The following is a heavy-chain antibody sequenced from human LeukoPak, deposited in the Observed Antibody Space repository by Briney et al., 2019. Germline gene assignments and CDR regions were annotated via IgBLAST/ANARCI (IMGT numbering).Heavy chain of an antibody. CDR3: ARDSGGELGVTTPLYYFDY. J-gene: IGHJ4*02. Sequence: PGGSLRLSCAASGFTFSSYEMNWVRQAPGKGLEWVSYISSSSSTMYYADSVKGRFTISRDNAKNSLYLQMNSLRAEDTAVYYCARDSGGELGVTTPLYYFDYWGQGTLVTVSP. CDR2: ISSSSSTM. D-gene: IGHD4-17*01. CDR1: GFTFSSYE. V-gene: IGHV3-48*03.